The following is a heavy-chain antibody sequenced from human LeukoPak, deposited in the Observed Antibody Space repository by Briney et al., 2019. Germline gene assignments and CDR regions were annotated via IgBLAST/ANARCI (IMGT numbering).Heavy chain of an antibody. J-gene: IGHJ5*02. D-gene: IGHD5-12*01. CDR1: GFSFSTHG. CDR2: ISYDGSDK. V-gene: IGHV3-30*18. Sequence: GGSLRLSCAASGFSFSTHGMHWVRQAPGKGLEWVAVISYDGSDKYYADSVKGRFSISRDNSKNTLFLQMNSLRGEDTAVYYCAKEVDINIYNSFDPWGQGTLVTVSS. CDR3: AKEVDINIYNSFDP.